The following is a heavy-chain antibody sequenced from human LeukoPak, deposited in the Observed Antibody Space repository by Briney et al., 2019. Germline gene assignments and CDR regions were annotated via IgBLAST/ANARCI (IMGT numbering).Heavy chain of an antibody. J-gene: IGHJ3*02. D-gene: IGHD5-24*01. CDR2: IWCDGSNK. Sequence: PGGSLRLSCAASGFTFSSYAMHWVRQAPGKGLEWVAVIWCDGSNKYYADSVKGRFTISRDNSKNTLYLQMNSLRAEDTAVYYCARGMATGLDDAFDIWGQGTMVTVSS. CDR3: ARGMATGLDDAFDI. CDR1: GFTFSSYA. V-gene: IGHV3-33*08.